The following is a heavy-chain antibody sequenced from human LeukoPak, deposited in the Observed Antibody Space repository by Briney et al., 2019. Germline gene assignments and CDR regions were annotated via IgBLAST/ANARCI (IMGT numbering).Heavy chain of an antibody. J-gene: IGHJ5*02. CDR2: IYPGDSDT. D-gene: IGHD3-22*01. CDR1: GYSFTSYW. Sequence: GESLKISCKGSGYSFTSYWIGWVRQMPGKGLEWMGIIYPGDSDTRYSPSFQGQVTISADKSISTAYLQWSSLKASDTAMYYCARSDYYDSSGYYYRWFDPWGQGTLVTVSS. CDR3: ARSDYYDSSGYYYRWFDP. V-gene: IGHV5-51*01.